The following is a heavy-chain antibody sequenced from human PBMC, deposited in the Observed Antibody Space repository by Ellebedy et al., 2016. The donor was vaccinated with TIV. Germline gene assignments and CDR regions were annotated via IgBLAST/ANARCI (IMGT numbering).Heavy chain of an antibody. V-gene: IGHV1-2*04. CDR2: INPNSGGT. CDR3: ARAVRRRITFGGVIAPGAWFDP. CDR1: GYTFTGYY. Sequence: ASVKVSCXASGYTFTGYYMHWVRQAPGQGLEWMGWINPNSGGTNYAQKFQGWVTMTRDTSISTAYMELSRLRSDDTAVYYCARAVRRRITFGGVIAPGAWFDPWGQGTLVTVSS. J-gene: IGHJ5*02. D-gene: IGHD3-16*02.